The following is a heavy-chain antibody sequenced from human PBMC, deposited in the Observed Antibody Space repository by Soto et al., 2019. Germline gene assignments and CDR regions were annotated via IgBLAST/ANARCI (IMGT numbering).Heavy chain of an antibody. CDR2: IYYSGST. D-gene: IGHD2-8*01. J-gene: IGHJ4*02. CDR1: GGSISSYY. CDR3: ARGPPLFYGASNTENYFHS. Sequence: PSETLSLTCTVSGGSISSYYWSWIRQPPGKGLEWIGYIYYSGSTNYNPSLKSRVTISVDTSKNQFSLKLSSVTAADTAVYYFARGPPLFYGASNTENYFHSRGQGPPVSVS. V-gene: IGHV4-59*01.